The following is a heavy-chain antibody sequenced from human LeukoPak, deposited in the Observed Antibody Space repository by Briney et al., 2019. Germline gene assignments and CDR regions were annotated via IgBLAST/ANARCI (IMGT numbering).Heavy chain of an antibody. D-gene: IGHD2-15*01. Sequence: PSETLSLTCTVSGGSISSSGYYWGWIRQPPGKGLEWIGSLYHRGSTYYNPSLKSRVTISVDTSKNQFSLKLSSVTAADTAVYYCARARQYGHIVVVVAATRAFDIWGQGTMVTVSS. CDR2: LYHRGST. CDR3: ARARQYGHIVVVVAATRAFDI. V-gene: IGHV4-39*01. J-gene: IGHJ3*02. CDR1: GGSISSSGYY.